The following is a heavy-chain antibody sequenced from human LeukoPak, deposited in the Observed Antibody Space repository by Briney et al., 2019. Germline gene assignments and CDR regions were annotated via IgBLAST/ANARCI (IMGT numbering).Heavy chain of an antibody. D-gene: IGHD6-19*01. J-gene: IGHJ3*02. V-gene: IGHV4-34*01. CDR2: INHSGST. CDR1: GGSFSGYY. CDR3: ARDRSSGWQGAFDM. Sequence: SSETLSLTCAVYGGSFSGYYWSWIRQPPGKGLEWIGEINHSGSTNYNPSLKSRVTISVDTSKNQFSLKLSSVTAADTAVYYCARDRSSGWQGAFDMWGQGIKVTVSS.